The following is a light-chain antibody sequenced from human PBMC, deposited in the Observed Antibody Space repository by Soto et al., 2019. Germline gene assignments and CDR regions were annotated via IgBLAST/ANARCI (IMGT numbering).Light chain of an antibody. V-gene: IGLV1-44*01. CDR2: GNN. J-gene: IGLJ1*01. CDR1: SSNFGSNT. Sequence: QSVLTQPPSASGTPGQRVTISCSGTSSNFGSNTENWYQQLPGTAPKLLMYGNNQRPSGVPDHFSGSKSGTSASLAISGLQSEDEADDFCHSYDSGLSALVFGTGTKLTVL. CDR3: HSYDSGLSALV.